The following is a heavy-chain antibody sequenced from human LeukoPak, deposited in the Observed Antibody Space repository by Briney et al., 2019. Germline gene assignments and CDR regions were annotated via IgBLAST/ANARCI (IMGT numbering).Heavy chain of an antibody. CDR1: GGSLRSYY. CDR3: ARSYDSSGYYCGCDS. V-gene: IGHV4-59*01. CDR2: TSYSGSGDT. D-gene: IGHD3-22*01. J-gene: IGHJ4*02. Sequence: PSETLSLTCTVSGGSLRSYYWSWIRQAPGKRLEWIGYTSYSGSGDTKYNPSLQSRVTFSLDTSRNQFSLNLNSVTAADTAVYYCARSYDSSGYYCGCDSWGQGTLVTVSS.